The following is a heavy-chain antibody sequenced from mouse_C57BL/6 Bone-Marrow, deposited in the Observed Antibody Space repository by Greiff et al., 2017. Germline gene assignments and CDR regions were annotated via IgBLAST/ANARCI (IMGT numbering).Heavy chain of an antibody. V-gene: IGHV5-16*01. D-gene: IGHD1-1*01. CDR2: INYDGSST. CDR1: GFTFSDYY. Sequence: EVQLVESEGGLVQPGSSMKLSCTASGFTFSDYYMAWVRQVPEKGLEWVANINYDGSSTYYLDSLKSRFIISRDNAKNILYLQMSSLKSEDTATYYCARGYYGSSYGYFDVWGTGTTVTVSS. CDR3: ARGYYGSSYGYFDV. J-gene: IGHJ1*03.